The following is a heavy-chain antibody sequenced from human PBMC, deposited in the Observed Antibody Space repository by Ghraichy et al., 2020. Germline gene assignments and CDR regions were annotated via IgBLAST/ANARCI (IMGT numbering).Heavy chain of an antibody. D-gene: IGHD6-13*01. CDR1: GGSISSYY. J-gene: IGHJ2*01. CDR2: IYYSGST. CDR3: ARESAAAGVGYFDL. Sequence: SETLSLTCTVSGGSISSYYWSWIRQPPGKGLEWIGYIYYSGSTNYNPSLKSRVTISVDTSKNQFSLKLSSVTAADTAVYYCARESAAAGVGYFDLWGRGTLVTVSS. V-gene: IGHV4-59*01.